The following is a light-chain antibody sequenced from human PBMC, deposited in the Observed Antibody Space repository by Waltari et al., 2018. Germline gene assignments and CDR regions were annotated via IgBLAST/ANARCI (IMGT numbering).Light chain of an antibody. CDR2: NNN. CDR3: AAWDDSMNAWL. Sequence: QPVLIQPPSASGTLGQRVTISCSGSSSNIGGNTVNWCQQFPGAAPKVFIYNNNQRPSGVPVRFSCSKSGTSASLAISGLKCEDEANYYCAAWDDSMNAWLFGGVAKLTVL. J-gene: IGLJ3*02. V-gene: IGLV1-44*01. CDR1: SSNIGGNT.